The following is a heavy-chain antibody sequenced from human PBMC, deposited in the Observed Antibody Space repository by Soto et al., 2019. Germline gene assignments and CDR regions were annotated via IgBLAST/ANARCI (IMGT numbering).Heavy chain of an antibody. J-gene: IGHJ5*02. Sequence: QVQLVESGGGVVQPGRSLRLSCAASGFTFSSYGMHWVRQAPGKGLEWVAVISYDGSNKYYADSVKGRFTISRDNSKNTLYLQMNSLRAEDTAVYYCAKDRRVGATRNWFDPWGQGTLVTVPS. CDR2: ISYDGSNK. CDR3: AKDRRVGATRNWFDP. CDR1: GFTFSSYG. D-gene: IGHD1-26*01. V-gene: IGHV3-30*18.